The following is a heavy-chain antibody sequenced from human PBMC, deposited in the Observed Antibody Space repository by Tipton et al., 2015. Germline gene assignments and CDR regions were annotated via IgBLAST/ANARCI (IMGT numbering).Heavy chain of an antibody. CDR1: GFPILGHA. V-gene: IGHV1-69*17. Sequence: QSGAEVKKPGSSVNVSCHVSGFPILGHALSWVRQVPGLGFEWMGGVIPLFSLTNIAQKFQGRLTLTADKSTNTAYMYLTSLRPDDTAVYYCARGDIVPTSEGQYQYGADVWGQGTTVTVSS. J-gene: IGHJ6*02. D-gene: IGHD2-15*01. CDR2: VIPLFSLT. CDR3: ARGDIVPTSEGQYQYGADV.